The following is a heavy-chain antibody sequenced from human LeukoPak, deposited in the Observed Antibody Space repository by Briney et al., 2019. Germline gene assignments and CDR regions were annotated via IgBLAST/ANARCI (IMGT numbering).Heavy chain of an antibody. CDR3: ARRGSYGSFDY. Sequence: TPGGSLRLSCAASGFTFSSYRMIWLRQAPGKGLEWVSSISSSSRYIYYADSVKGRFTIYRDNAKNSLYLQMNSLRAEDTAVYYCARRGSYGSFDYWGQGALVTVSS. J-gene: IGHJ4*02. CDR2: ISSSSRYI. D-gene: IGHD5-18*01. V-gene: IGHV3-21*01. CDR1: GFTFSSYR.